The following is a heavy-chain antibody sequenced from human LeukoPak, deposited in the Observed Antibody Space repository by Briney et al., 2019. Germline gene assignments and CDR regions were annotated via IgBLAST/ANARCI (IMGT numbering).Heavy chain of an antibody. V-gene: IGHV3-30*04. CDR2: ISYDGSNK. Sequence: PGGSLRLSCAASGFTFSSYAMHWVRQAPGKGLEWVAVISYDGSNKYYADSVKGRFTISRDNSKNTLYLQVNSLRAEDTAVYYCASSWDAFDIWGQGTMVTVSS. CDR1: GFTFSSYA. CDR3: ASSWDAFDI. J-gene: IGHJ3*02.